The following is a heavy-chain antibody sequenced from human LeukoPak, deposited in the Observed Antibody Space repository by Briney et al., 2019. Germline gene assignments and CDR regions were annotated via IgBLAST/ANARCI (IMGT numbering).Heavy chain of an antibody. Sequence: SVKVSCKASGGTFSSYAISWVRQAPGQGLKWMGGIIPIFGTANYAQKFQGRVTITADESTSTAYMELSSLRSEDTAVYYYARYSLGYCTSTRCYAGFDYWGQGTLVTVSS. V-gene: IGHV1-69*01. CDR1: GGTFSSYA. D-gene: IGHD2-2*01. CDR2: IIPIFGTA. J-gene: IGHJ4*02. CDR3: ARYSLGYCTSTRCYAGFDY.